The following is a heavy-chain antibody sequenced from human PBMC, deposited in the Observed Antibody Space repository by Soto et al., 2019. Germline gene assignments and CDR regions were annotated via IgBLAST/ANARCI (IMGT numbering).Heavy chain of an antibody. D-gene: IGHD3-10*01. CDR3: ARHPPGVTFDY. J-gene: IGHJ4*02. Sequence: SEMLSLTCTVSGGSISSSSYYWDWIRQPPGKGLEWIGSIYYSGSTYYNPSLKSRVTISADTSKNQLSLKLSSVTAADTAVYYCARHPPGVTFDYWGQGTLVTVSS. V-gene: IGHV4-39*01. CDR2: IYYSGST. CDR1: GGSISSSSYY.